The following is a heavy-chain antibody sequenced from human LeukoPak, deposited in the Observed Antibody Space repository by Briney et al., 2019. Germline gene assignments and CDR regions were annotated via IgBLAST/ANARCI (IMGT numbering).Heavy chain of an antibody. J-gene: IGHJ4*02. D-gene: IGHD3-22*01. CDR2: INHSGST. V-gene: IGHV4-34*01. Sequence: SETLSLTCAVYGGSFSGYYWSWIRQPPGKGLEWIGEINHSGSTNYNPSLKSRVTISVDTSRNQFSLKLSSVTAADTAVYYCARVGGDYDSSGENDYWGQGTLVTVSS. CDR1: GGSFSGYY. CDR3: ARVGGDYDSSGENDY.